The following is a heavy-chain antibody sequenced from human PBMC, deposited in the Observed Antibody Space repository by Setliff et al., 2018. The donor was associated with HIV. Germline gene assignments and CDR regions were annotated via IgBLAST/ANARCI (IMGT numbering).Heavy chain of an antibody. CDR3: AKGPWDEPHAFNI. D-gene: IGHD1-26*01. Sequence: PGGSLRLSCAVSGFTFSTYGMHWVRQAPGKGLEWVAFIRYDGSNKYYADSVKGRFTISRDNSKNTLFLQMNSLRVEDTAVYYCAKGPWDEPHAFNIWGQGTMVTVSS. CDR1: GFTFSTYG. V-gene: IGHV3-30*02. CDR2: IRYDGSNK. J-gene: IGHJ3*02.